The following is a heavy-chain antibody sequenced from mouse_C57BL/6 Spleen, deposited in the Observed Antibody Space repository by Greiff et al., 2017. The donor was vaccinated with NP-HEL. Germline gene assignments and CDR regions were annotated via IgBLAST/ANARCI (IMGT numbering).Heavy chain of an antibody. Sequence: QVQLQQSGTELVKPGASVKLSCKASGYTFTSYWMHWVKQRPGQGLEWIGNINPSNGGTNYNEKFKSKATLTVDKSSSTAYMQLSSLTSEDSAVYYCAKSSFLYGNSLVDYWGQGTTLTVSS. D-gene: IGHD2-1*01. J-gene: IGHJ2*01. CDR2: INPSNGGT. V-gene: IGHV1-53*01. CDR3: AKSSFLYGNSLVDY. CDR1: GYTFTSYW.